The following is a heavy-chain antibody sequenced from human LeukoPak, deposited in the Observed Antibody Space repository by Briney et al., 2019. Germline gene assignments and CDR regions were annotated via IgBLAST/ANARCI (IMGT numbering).Heavy chain of an antibody. CDR2: ISGSGGST. J-gene: IGHJ4*02. Sequence: PGGSLRLSCAASGFTFSSYAMSWVRQAPGKGLEWVSAISGSGGSTYYADSAKGRFTISRDNSKNTLYLQMNSLRAEDTAVYYCAKGSYCSSTSCYPRPYYFDYWGQGTLVTVSS. V-gene: IGHV3-23*01. CDR1: GFTFSSYA. CDR3: AKGSYCSSTSCYPRPYYFDY. D-gene: IGHD2-2*01.